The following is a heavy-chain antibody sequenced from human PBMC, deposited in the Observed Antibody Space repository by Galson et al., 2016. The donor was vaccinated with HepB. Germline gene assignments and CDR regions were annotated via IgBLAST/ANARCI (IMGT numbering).Heavy chain of an antibody. D-gene: IGHD6-19*01. Sequence: CAISGDSVSSKTVAWNWIRQSPSRGLEWLEGTYSRSRWHTDYAPSMKSRITISSDTSKNQFSLQLNSVTPEDTAVYYCVRAATTLRSGWKTLAPRFYYSGMDVWGQGTTATVSS. CDR3: VRAATTLRSGWKTLAPRFYYSGMDV. J-gene: IGHJ6*02. CDR2: TYSRSRWHT. V-gene: IGHV6-1*01. CDR1: GDSVSSKTVA.